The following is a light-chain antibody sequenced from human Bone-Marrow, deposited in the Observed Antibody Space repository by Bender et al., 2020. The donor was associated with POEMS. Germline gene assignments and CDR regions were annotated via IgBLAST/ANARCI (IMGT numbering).Light chain of an antibody. CDR2: DDS. CDR1: NIGSKS. Sequence: SYILTQPPSVSVAPGQTATITCGGSNIGSKSVHWHQQRPGQAPVLVVYDDSDRPSGIPERFSGSNSGNTATLTISRVEAGDEADYYCQVWDSSSDHYVFGTGTKVTVL. V-gene: IGLV3-21*02. J-gene: IGLJ1*01. CDR3: QVWDSSSDHYV.